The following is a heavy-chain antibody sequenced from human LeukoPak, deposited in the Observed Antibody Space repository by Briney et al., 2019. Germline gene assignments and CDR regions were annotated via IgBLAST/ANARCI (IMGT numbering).Heavy chain of an antibody. D-gene: IGHD3-3*01. J-gene: IGHJ4*02. CDR1: GGSFSGYY. CDR2: INHSGST. V-gene: IGHV4-34*01. CDR3: ARGDGYYDFWSGYYNAAAYFDY. Sequence: SETLSLTCAVYGGSFSGYYWSWIRQPPGKGLEWIGEINHSGSTNCNPSLKSRVTISVDTSKNQFSLKLSSVTAADTAVYYCARGDGYYDFWSGYYNAAAYFDYWGQGTLVTVSS.